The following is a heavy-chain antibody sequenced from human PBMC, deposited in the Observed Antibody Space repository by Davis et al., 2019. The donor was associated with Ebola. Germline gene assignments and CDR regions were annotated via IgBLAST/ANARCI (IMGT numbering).Heavy chain of an antibody. V-gene: IGHV4-59*01. Sequence: SETLSLTCTVSGGSISSYYWSWIRQPPGKGLEWIGYIYYSGSTNYNPSLKSRVTISVDTSKNQFSLKLSSVTAADTAMYYCARRLNSYDILTGYYNWYFDYWGQGTLVTVSS. CDR1: GGSISSYY. CDR2: IYYSGST. J-gene: IGHJ4*02. CDR3: ARRLNSYDILTGYYNWYFDY. D-gene: IGHD3-9*01.